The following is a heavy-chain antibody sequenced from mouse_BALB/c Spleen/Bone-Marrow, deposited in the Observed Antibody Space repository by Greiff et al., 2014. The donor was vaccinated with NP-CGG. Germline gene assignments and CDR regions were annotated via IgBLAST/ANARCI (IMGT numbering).Heavy chain of an antibody. CDR3: VRAPPITSVVTRDY. CDR1: GYPFTDYI. Sequence: EVQRQQSGPELVKPGASVKISCKASGYPFTDYIMHWVRQSHGKSLEWIGYIYPHTSDTGYNQKFKSKATLTVDISSSTAYMVLRSLTSEDSAVYYCVRAPPITSVVTRDYWGLGTTLTVSS. V-gene: IGHV1S29*02. CDR2: IYPHTSDT. D-gene: IGHD1-1*01. J-gene: IGHJ2*01.